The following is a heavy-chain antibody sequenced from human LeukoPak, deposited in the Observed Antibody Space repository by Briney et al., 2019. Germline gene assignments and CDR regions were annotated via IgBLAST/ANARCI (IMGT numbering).Heavy chain of an antibody. V-gene: IGHV3-30*04. J-gene: IGHJ3*02. Sequence: GRSLRLSCAASGFTFSSYAMHWVRQAPGKGLEWVAVTSYDGSNKYYADSVKGRFTISRDNSKNTLYLQMNSLRAEDTAVYYCARDTQWLVSGSAFDIWGQGTMVTVSS. CDR2: TSYDGSNK. D-gene: IGHD6-19*01. CDR3: ARDTQWLVSGSAFDI. CDR1: GFTFSSYA.